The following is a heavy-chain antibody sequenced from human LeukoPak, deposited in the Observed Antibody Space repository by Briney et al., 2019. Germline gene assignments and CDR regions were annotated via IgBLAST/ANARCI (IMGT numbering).Heavy chain of an antibody. CDR2: IYYRGST. J-gene: IGHJ4*02. CDR1: GGSISSYS. CDR3: ARRTTGTGPFDY. V-gene: IGHV4-59*08. D-gene: IGHD1-1*01. Sequence: SETLSLTCTVSGGSISSYSWSWIRQPPGKGLEWIAYIYYRGSTNYNPSLKSRVTISVDTSKNQFSLKLSSVTAADTAVYYCARRTTGTGPFDYWGQGTLVTVSS.